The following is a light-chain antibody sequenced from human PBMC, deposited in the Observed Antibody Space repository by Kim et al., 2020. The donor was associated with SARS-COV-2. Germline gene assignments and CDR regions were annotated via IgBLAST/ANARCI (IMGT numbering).Light chain of an antibody. J-gene: IGKJ2*01. Sequence: EIVLTQSPGTLSLSPGERATLSCRASQSVNSNYFAWYQQKPGQAPRLLVYGISIRATGIPDRFSGSGSGTDFTLTISRLETEDFAVYYCEQYGSSPRTFGQGTKLEF. CDR1: QSVNSNY. V-gene: IGKV3-20*01. CDR2: GIS. CDR3: EQYGSSPRT.